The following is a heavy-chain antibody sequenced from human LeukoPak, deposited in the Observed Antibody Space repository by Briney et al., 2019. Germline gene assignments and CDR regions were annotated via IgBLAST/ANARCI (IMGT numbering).Heavy chain of an antibody. CDR1: GFTFSSYA. Sequence: GGSLRLSCAASGFTFSSYAMSWVRQAPGKGLEWVSVMSGSGGPTYYADSVKGRFTISRDNSKNTLYLQMNSLRADDTAVYYCAKLQAGYYDSSGYHSDYWGQGTLVTVSS. D-gene: IGHD3-22*01. J-gene: IGHJ4*02. V-gene: IGHV3-23*01. CDR3: AKLQAGYYDSSGYHSDY. CDR2: MSGSGGPT.